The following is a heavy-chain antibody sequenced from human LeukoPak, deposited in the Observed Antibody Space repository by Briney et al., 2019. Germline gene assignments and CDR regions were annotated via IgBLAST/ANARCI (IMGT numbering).Heavy chain of an antibody. J-gene: IGHJ4*02. CDR2: ISGSGGST. D-gene: IGHD1-1*01. CDR1: GLTFSNYA. V-gene: IGHV3-23*01. Sequence: GGPLRLSVAAAGLTFSNYAMPWVGKPPGKGREWVSSISGSGGSTYYADSVKGRFTISRDNSKNTLYLQMYSLRAEDTAVYYCAKVEGASKASVYWGQGALVTVSS. CDR3: AKVEGASKASVY.